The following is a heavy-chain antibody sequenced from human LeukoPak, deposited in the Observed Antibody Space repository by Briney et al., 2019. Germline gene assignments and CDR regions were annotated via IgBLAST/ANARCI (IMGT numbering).Heavy chain of an antibody. D-gene: IGHD3-22*01. V-gene: IGHV4-30-4*08. CDR3: ARILLDYFDSNGYPDY. CDR2: IYFNGNT. Sequence: SWVRQPPGKGLEWIGYIYFNGNTYYNPSLTSRVTMSVDTSTNQFSLKLSSVTAADTAVYYCARILLDYFDSNGYPDYWGQGTLVTFSS. J-gene: IGHJ4*02.